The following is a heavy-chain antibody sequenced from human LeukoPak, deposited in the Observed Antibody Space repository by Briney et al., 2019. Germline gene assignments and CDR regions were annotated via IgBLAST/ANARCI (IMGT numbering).Heavy chain of an antibody. V-gene: IGHV3-33*01. J-gene: IGHJ4*02. CDR2: IWYDGSNK. Sequence: PGGSLRLSCAASGFTFSSYGMHWVRQAPGEGLEWVAVIWYDGSNKYYADSVKGRFTIPRDNSKNTLYLQMNSLRAEDTAVYYCARDRGAYYFDYWGQGTLVTVSS. CDR3: ARDRGAYYFDY. CDR1: GFTFSSYG. D-gene: IGHD3-16*01.